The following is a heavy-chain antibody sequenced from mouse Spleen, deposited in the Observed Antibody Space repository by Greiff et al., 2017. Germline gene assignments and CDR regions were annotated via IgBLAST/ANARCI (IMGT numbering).Heavy chain of an antibody. CDR1: GFTFSDYY. Sequence: EVQRVESEGGLVQPGSSMKLSCTASGFTFSDYYMAWVRQVPEKGLEWVANINYDGSSTYYLDSLKSRFIISRDNAKNILYLQMSSLKSEDTATYYCARERDYYDGSYWYFDVWGAGTTVTVSS. D-gene: IGHD1-1*01. J-gene: IGHJ1*01. CDR2: INYDGSST. V-gene: IGHV5-16*01. CDR3: ARERDYYDGSYWYFDV.